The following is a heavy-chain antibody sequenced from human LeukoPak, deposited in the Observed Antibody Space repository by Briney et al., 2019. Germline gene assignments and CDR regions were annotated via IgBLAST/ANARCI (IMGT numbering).Heavy chain of an antibody. CDR2: IYYSGST. CDR3: ARVKRAGYYDSSGYSPFDY. V-gene: IGHV4-59*01. J-gene: IGHJ4*02. Sequence: SETLSLTCTVSGGSISSYYWSWIRQPPGKGLEWIGYIYYSGSTNYNPSLKSRVTISVDTSKNQFSLKLSSVTAADTAVYYCARVKRAGYYDSSGYSPFDYWGRGTLVTVSS. D-gene: IGHD3-22*01. CDR1: GGSISSYY.